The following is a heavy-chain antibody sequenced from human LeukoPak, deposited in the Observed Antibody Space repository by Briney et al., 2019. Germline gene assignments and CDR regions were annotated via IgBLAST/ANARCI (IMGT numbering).Heavy chain of an antibody. Sequence: GGSLRLSCAASGFTFNNYWMSWVRQAPGKGLEWVANIKQDGSEKYYVDSVKGRFTISRDNAKNSLYLQMNSLRAEDTAVYYCARDQQALTRYYYYYYYMDVWGKGTTVTVSS. CDR2: IKQDGSEK. CDR3: ARDQQALTRYYYYYYYMDV. CDR1: GFTFNNYW. V-gene: IGHV3-7*01. D-gene: IGHD6-13*01. J-gene: IGHJ6*03.